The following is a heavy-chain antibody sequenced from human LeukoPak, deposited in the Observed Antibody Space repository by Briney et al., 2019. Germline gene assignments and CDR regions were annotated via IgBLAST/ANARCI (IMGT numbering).Heavy chain of an antibody. V-gene: IGHV4-38-2*02. CDR2: IYYSGST. CDR3: ASSLDYYDSSGYYTD. J-gene: IGHJ4*02. Sequence: SETLSLTCTVSGYSISSSYYWGWIRQPPGKGLEWSGSIYYSGSTYYNPSLKSRVTISVDTSKNQFSLKLSSVTAADTAVYYCASSLDYYDSSGYYTDWGQGTLVTVSS. D-gene: IGHD3-22*01. CDR1: GYSISSSYY.